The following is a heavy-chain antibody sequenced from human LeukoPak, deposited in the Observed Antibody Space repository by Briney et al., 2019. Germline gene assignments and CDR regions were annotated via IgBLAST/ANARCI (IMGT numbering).Heavy chain of an antibody. CDR2: ISGYNGNT. CDR3: ARGGDIEYCSGGSCLPMDY. CDR1: GYTFTSYS. J-gene: IGHJ4*02. Sequence: GASVKVSCRPSGYTFTSYSIGWVRQAPGQGLEWMGWISGYNGNTNYAHDLQGRVTMTIDTATTTAYMELRSLRSDDTAVYYCARGGDIEYCSGGSCLPMDYWGQRTLVTVSS. V-gene: IGHV1-18*01. D-gene: IGHD2-15*01.